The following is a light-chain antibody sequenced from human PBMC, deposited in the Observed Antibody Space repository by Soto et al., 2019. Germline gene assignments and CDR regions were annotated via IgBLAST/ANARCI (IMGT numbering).Light chain of an antibody. J-gene: IGLJ1*01. V-gene: IGLV2-14*01. Sequence: LTQPASVSGSPGQSITISCTGTSSDVGGYNYVSWYQQHPGKAPKLMIYDVSNRPSGVSNRFSGSKSGNTASLTISGLQAEDEADYYCSSYTSSSTGVFGNGTKVTVL. CDR2: DVS. CDR1: SSDVGGYNY. CDR3: SSYTSSSTGV.